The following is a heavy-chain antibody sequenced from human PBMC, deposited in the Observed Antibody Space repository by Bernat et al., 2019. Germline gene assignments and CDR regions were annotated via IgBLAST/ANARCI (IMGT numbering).Heavy chain of an antibody. CDR1: GFTFDDYA. V-gene: IGHV3-9*01. Sequence: EVQLVESGGGLVQPGGSLRLSSAASGFTFDDYAMHWVRQAPGKGLEWVSGISWNSGSIGYADSVKGRFTISRDNAKNSLYLQMNSLRAEDTALYYCTAARTRAFDIWGQGTMVTVSS. J-gene: IGHJ3*02. D-gene: IGHD6-25*01. CDR2: ISWNSGSI. CDR3: TAARTRAFDI.